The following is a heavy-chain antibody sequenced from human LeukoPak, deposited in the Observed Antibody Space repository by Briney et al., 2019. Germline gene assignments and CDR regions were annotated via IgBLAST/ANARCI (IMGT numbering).Heavy chain of an antibody. D-gene: IGHD4-23*01. J-gene: IGHJ6*02. V-gene: IGHV4-59*01. CDR2: IYYSGRT. CDR3: ARDVGGNSPRYYYGLDV. CDR1: GGSISSYY. Sequence: SETLSLTCTVSGGSISSYYWSWIRQPPGKGLEWIGYIYYSGRTNYNPSLKSRVTISVDTSKNEISPKLSSVTAADTAFYYCARDVGGNSPRYYYGLDVWGQGTTVTVSS.